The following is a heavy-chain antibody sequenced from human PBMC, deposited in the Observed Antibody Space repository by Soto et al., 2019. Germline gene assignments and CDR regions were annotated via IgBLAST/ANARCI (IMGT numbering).Heavy chain of an antibody. CDR1: GGSFSGYS. CDR2: IYHSGST. J-gene: IGHJ4*02. Sequence: SETLSLTCAVYGGSFSGYSWSWIRQPPGKGLESIGYIYHSGSTYYNPSLKSRDTISVDRSKNQFSLKLSSVTAADTAVYYCARGMTTVTTFDYWGQGTLVTVSS. CDR3: ARGMTTVTTFDY. V-gene: IGHV4-34*01. D-gene: IGHD4-17*01.